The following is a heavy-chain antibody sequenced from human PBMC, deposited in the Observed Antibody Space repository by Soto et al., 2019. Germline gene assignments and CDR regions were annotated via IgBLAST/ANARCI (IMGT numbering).Heavy chain of an antibody. Sequence: GGSLRLSCAASGFTFSSYWMSWVRQAPGKGLEWVGNVKQDGSQKYYVDSVKGRFTISRDNAKNALYLQMNSLRDEDTAVYYCARDEGATVTTFRFDYWGQGTPVTVSS. CDR1: GFTFSSYW. V-gene: IGHV3-7*01. D-gene: IGHD4-17*01. J-gene: IGHJ4*02. CDR3: ARDEGATVTTFRFDY. CDR2: VKQDGSQK.